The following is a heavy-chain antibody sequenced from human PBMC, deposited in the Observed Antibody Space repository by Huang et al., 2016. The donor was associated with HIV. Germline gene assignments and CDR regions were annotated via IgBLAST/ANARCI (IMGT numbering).Heavy chain of an antibody. J-gene: IGHJ4*02. CDR1: GYPFATYW. CDR2: IYPGDSDT. CDR3: ARRNKALSDTRADHFDY. Sequence: EVQLVQSGAEVKKPGESLKISCKGSGYPFATYWIAWVRQMPGKGLEGIGTIYPGDSDTRYSPSFQGQVTISVDKSISTAYLHWSSLRASDTAIYYCARRNKALSDTRADHFDYWGQGTLVTVSS. V-gene: IGHV5-51*03. D-gene: IGHD2-15*01.